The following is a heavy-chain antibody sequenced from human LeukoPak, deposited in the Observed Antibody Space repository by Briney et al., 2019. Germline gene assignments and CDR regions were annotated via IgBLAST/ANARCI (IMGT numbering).Heavy chain of an antibody. V-gene: IGHV1-69*02. J-gene: IGHJ5*02. CDR3: ARALWYMTTVTYNWFDP. Sequence: SVNVSCKASGGTFSSYTISWVRQAPGQGLEWMGRIIPILGIANYAQKFQGRVTITADKSTGTAYMELSSLRSEDTAVYYCARALWYMTTVTYNWFDPWGQGTLVTVSS. CDR2: IIPILGIA. D-gene: IGHD4-11*01. CDR1: GGTFSSYT.